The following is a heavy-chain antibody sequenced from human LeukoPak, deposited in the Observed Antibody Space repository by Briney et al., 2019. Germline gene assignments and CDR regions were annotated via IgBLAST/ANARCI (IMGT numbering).Heavy chain of an antibody. J-gene: IGHJ5*02. D-gene: IGHD1-1*01. CDR3: ARARRWNAAVEGWWFDP. V-gene: IGHV4-59*01. CDR2: IYYSGST. Sequence: SETLSLTCTVSGGSISSYYWSWIRQPPGKGLEWIGYIYYSGSTKYNPSLKSRVTISVDTSKNQFSLKLSSVTAADTAVYYCARARRWNAAVEGWWFDPWGQGTLVTVSS. CDR1: GGSISSYY.